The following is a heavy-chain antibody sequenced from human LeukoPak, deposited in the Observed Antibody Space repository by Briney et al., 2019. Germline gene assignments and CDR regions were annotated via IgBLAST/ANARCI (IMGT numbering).Heavy chain of an antibody. V-gene: IGHV1-18*01. Sequence: ASVKVSCKASGYTFTSYGISWVRQAPGQGFEWMGWISAYNGNTNYAQKLQGRVTMTTDTSTSTAYMELRSLRSDDTAVYYCARDLLWFGEYQFDYWGQGTLVTVSS. CDR2: ISAYNGNT. CDR3: ARDLLWFGEYQFDY. D-gene: IGHD3-10*01. J-gene: IGHJ4*02. CDR1: GYTFTSYG.